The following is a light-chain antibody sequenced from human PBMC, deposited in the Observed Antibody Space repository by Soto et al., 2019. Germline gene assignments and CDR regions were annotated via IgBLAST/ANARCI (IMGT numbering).Light chain of an antibody. CDR3: QQYGSSPTWT. J-gene: IGKJ1*01. Sequence: EIVLTQSPGTLSLSPGERATLSCRASQSVSSSYLAWYQQKPGQAPRLLIYGASSRATGIPDRFSGSGYGTDFALTISRLEPEDCAVYYCQQYGSSPTWTFGQGTKVELQ. CDR2: GAS. V-gene: IGKV3-20*01. CDR1: QSVSSSY.